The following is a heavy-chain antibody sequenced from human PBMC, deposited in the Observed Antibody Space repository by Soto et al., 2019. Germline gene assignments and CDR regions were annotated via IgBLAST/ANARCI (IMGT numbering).Heavy chain of an antibody. CDR2: ISSSSSTI. CDR3: ARAHRDYYYYMDV. Sequence: GGSLRLSCAAPGFTFSSFSMNWVRQAPGKGLEWVSYISSSSSTIYYADSVKGRFTISRDNAKNSLYLQVNSLRAEDTAVYYCARAHRDYYYYMDVWGKGTTVTVSS. V-gene: IGHV3-48*01. CDR1: GFTFSSFS. J-gene: IGHJ6*03.